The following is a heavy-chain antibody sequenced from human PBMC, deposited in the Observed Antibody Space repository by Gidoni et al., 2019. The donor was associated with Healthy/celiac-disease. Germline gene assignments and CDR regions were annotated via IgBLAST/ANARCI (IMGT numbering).Heavy chain of an antibody. D-gene: IGHD5-18*01. CDR3: AKDLYSYGGRLDY. J-gene: IGHJ4*02. V-gene: IGHV3-30*18. CDR2: ISYDGSNK. Sequence: QVQLVESGGGVVQPGRSLRLSCAASGFTFSSYGMHWVRQAPGKGLELVAVISYDGSNKYYADSVKGRFTISRDNSKNTLYLQMNSLRAEDTAAYYCAKDLYSYGGRLDYWGQGTLVTVSS. CDR1: GFTFSSYG.